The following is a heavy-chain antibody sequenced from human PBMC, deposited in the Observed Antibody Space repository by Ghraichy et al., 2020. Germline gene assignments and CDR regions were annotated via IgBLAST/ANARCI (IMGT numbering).Heavy chain of an antibody. CDR1: GFTFSSYS. V-gene: IGHV3-21*01. D-gene: IGHD3-10*01. Sequence: GGSLRLSCAASGFTFSSYSMNWVRQAPGKGLEWVSSISSSSSSYIYYADSVKGRFTISRDNAKNSLYLQMNSLRAEDTAVYYCASTFGEWFGELFDWGQGTLVTVSS. CDR2: ISSSSSSYI. J-gene: IGHJ4*02. CDR3: ASTFGEWFGELFD.